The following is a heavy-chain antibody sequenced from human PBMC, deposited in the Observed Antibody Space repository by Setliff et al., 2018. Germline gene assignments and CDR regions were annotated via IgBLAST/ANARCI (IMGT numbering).Heavy chain of an antibody. Sequence: SVKVSCKASGGTFSSYAISWVRQAPGQGLEWMGGIIPILGTANYAQKFQGRVTITADESTTTVYMELSSLTSEDTAMYYCARDPRDVYRRGGDCWGPGTLVTVS. CDR1: GGTFSSYA. D-gene: IGHD4-4*01. CDR2: IIPILGTA. J-gene: IGHJ4*02. V-gene: IGHV1-69*13. CDR3: ARDPRDVYRRGGDC.